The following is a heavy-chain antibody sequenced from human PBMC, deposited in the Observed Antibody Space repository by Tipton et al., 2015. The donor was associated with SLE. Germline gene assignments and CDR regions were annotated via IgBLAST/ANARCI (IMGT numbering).Heavy chain of an antibody. CDR2: IYYSGTT. D-gene: IGHD2/OR15-2a*01. CDR3: ARDSTRWSF. Sequence: TLSLTCTVSGGSMNTYYWSWIRQPPGKGREWIGYIYYSGTTNYNSSLKSRVTLSVDTSKNQFSLQLTSVTAADTAVYYCARDSTRWSFWGQGTLVTVSS. CDR1: GGSMNTYY. V-gene: IGHV4-59*01. J-gene: IGHJ4*02.